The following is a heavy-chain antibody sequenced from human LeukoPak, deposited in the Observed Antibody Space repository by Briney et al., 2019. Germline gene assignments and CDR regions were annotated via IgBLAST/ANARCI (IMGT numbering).Heavy chain of an antibody. CDR3: ARRPSEAAHIDY. CDR2: IYYSGST. D-gene: IGHD6-13*01. CDR1: GGSFSGYY. J-gene: IGHJ4*02. V-gene: IGHV4-59*01. Sequence: PSETLSLTCAVYGGSFSGYYWSWIRQPPGKGLEWIGYIYYSGSTNYNPSLKSRVTISVDTSKNQFSLKLSSVTAADTAVYYCARRPSEAAHIDYWGQGTLVTVSS.